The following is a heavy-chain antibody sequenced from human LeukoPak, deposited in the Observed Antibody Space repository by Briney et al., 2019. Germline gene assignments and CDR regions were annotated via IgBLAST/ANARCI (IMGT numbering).Heavy chain of an antibody. V-gene: IGHV3-23*01. J-gene: IGHJ4*02. CDR2: ISGSGGST. CDR1: GFAFSSYA. Sequence: GGSLRLSCAASGFAFSSYAMSWVRQAPGKGLEWVSAISGSGGSTYYADSVKGRFTISRDNSKNTLYLQMNRLRAEDTAVYYCARASLLGYCSSTSCYQFDYWGQGTLVTVSS. CDR3: ARASLLGYCSSTSCYQFDY. D-gene: IGHD2-2*01.